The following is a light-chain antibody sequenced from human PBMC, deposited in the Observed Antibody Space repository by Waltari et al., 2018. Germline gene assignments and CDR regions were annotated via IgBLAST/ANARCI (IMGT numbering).Light chain of an antibody. Sequence: QSALTQPASVSGSPGQSITISCPGSSRAVGNYDFVSWYQQYPGKAPKVIIYEVNKRPSGVSDRFSGSKSGNTASLTISGLQPEDEADYHCCSYATRNTPVAFGGGTKVTLL. V-gene: IGLV2-23*02. CDR3: CSYATRNTPVA. J-gene: IGLJ2*01. CDR1: SRAVGNYDF. CDR2: EVN.